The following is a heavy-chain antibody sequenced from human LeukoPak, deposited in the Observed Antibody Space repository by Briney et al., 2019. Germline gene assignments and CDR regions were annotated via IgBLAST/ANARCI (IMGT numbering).Heavy chain of an antibody. D-gene: IGHD6-6*01. CDR3: ARDPASIWGFDY. J-gene: IGHJ4*02. Sequence: PGGSLRLSCAASGFTVSSNYMSWVRQAPGKGLEWVSVIYSGGSTYYADSVKGRFTISRDNSKNTLYLQMNSLRAEDTAAYYCARDPASIWGFDYWGQGTLVTVSS. CDR1: GFTVSSNY. V-gene: IGHV3-66*02. CDR2: IYSGGST.